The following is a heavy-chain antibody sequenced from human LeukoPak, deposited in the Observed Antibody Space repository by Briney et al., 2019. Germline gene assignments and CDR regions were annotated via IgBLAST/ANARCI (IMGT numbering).Heavy chain of an antibody. V-gene: IGHV1-2*02. J-gene: IGHJ6*03. D-gene: IGHD2-2*01. Sequence: ASVKVSCKASGYTFTGYYMHWVRQAPGQGLEWMGWINPNSGGTNYAQKFQGRVTMTRDTSISTAYMELSRLRSDDTAVYYCARVDVVPAADYYYYMDVWGKGPRSPSP. CDR2: INPNSGGT. CDR1: GYTFTGYY. CDR3: ARVDVVPAADYYYYMDV.